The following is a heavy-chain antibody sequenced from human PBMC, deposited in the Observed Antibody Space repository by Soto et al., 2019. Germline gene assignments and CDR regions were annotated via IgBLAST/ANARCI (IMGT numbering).Heavy chain of an antibody. J-gene: IGHJ6*02. Sequence: GGSLRLSCAASGFIFDYYAMSWVRQAPGKGLEWVSTISASGIYTYYTDSVKGRFTISRDNSKNTLFLQMDRLTAEDTAVFYCAKVAPTRADVGSSSHYGLDVWGQGTTVTVSS. D-gene: IGHD6-6*01. CDR1: GFIFDYYA. CDR2: ISASGIYT. V-gene: IGHV3-23*01. CDR3: AKVAPTRADVGSSSHYGLDV.